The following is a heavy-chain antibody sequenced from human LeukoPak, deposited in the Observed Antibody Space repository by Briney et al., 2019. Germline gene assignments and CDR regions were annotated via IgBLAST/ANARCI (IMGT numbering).Heavy chain of an antibody. J-gene: IGHJ4*02. D-gene: IGHD3-22*01. CDR1: GITLSNYG. CDR2: ISDSGGST. CDR3: AKRGVVIRVILVGFHKEAYYFDS. Sequence: HPGGSLRLSCVVSGITLSNYGMSWVRQAPGKGLEWVAGISDSGGSTNYADSGKGRFTISRDNPKNTLYLQMNSLRAEDTAVYFCAKRGVVIRVILVGFHKEAYYFDSWGQGALVTVSS. V-gene: IGHV3-23*01.